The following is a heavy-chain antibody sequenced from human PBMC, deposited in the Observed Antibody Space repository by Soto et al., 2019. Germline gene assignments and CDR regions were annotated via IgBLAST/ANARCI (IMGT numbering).Heavy chain of an antibody. CDR3: ARGGFYDYVWGSYRLDY. J-gene: IGHJ4*02. Sequence: GGSLRLSCAASGFTFSSYGMHWVRQAPGKGLEWVAVIWYDGSNKYYADSVKGRFTISRDNSKNTLYLQMNSLRAEDTAVYYCARGGFYDYVWGSYRLDYWGQGTLVTVSS. CDR1: GFTFSSYG. D-gene: IGHD3-16*02. V-gene: IGHV3-33*01. CDR2: IWYDGSNK.